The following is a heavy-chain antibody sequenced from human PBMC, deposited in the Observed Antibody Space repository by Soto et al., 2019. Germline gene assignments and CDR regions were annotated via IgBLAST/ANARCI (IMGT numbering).Heavy chain of an antibody. CDR3: ARVATGDSNYYYYYYMDV. J-gene: IGHJ6*03. V-gene: IGHV1-3*01. Sequence: ASVKVSCKASGYTFTSYAMHWVRQAPGQRLEWMGWINAGNGNTKYSQKFQGRVTITRDTSASTAYMELSSLRSEDTAVYYCARVATGDSNYYYYYYMDVWGKGTTVTVSS. D-gene: IGHD2-21*02. CDR2: INAGNGNT. CDR1: GYTFTSYA.